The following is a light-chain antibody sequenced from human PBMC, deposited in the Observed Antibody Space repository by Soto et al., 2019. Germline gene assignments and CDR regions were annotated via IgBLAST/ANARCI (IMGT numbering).Light chain of an antibody. V-gene: IGKV1-5*01. Sequence: DIQMTQSPSTLSASVGDTVTMSFRASQSISRWLAWYQQKPGKAPKILISDASILENGVPSRFSGTGSGTEFTLTISNLQPDDFATYFCQQYNSFSLITFGQGTRLEIK. J-gene: IGKJ5*01. CDR1: QSISRW. CDR2: DAS. CDR3: QQYNSFSLIT.